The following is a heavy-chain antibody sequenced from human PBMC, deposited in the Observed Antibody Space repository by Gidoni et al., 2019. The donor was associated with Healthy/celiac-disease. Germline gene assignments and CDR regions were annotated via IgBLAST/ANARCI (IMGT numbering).Heavy chain of an antibody. Sequence: QVQLQESGPGLVKPSETLSLTCTVSGGSISRYYWSWIRQPAGKGLEWIGRIYTSGSTNYNPSLKSRVTMSVDTSKNQFSLKLSSVTAADTAVYYCAGEGAGSSWYEADYHYYMDVWGKGTTVTVSS. CDR2: IYTSGST. J-gene: IGHJ6*03. D-gene: IGHD6-13*01. CDR1: GGSISRYY. V-gene: IGHV4-4*07. CDR3: AGEGAGSSWYEADYHYYMDV.